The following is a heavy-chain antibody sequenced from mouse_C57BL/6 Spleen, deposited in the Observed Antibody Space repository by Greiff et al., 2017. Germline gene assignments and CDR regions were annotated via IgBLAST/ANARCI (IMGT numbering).Heavy chain of an antibody. J-gene: IGHJ3*01. CDR3: ARDICSKYEGFAY. D-gene: IGHD2-5*01. CDR2: IRPNSGST. CDR1: GYTFTSYW. Sequence: VQLQQPGAELVKPGASVKLSCKASGYTFTSYWMHWVKQRPGQGLEWIGMIRPNSGSTNYNEKFKSKATLTVDKSSSTAYMQLSSLTSEDSAVYDCARDICSKYEGFAYWGQGTLVTVSA. V-gene: IGHV1-64*01.